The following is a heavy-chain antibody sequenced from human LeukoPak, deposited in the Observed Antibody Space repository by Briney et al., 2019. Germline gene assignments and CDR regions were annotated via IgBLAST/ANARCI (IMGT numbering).Heavy chain of an antibody. CDR1: EFTFSSYT. J-gene: IGHJ4*02. D-gene: IGHD3-3*01. CDR2: ISSSSSYI. Sequence: GESLRPSCAASEFTFSSYTMHWVRQAPGTGLEWVSSISSSSSYIYYADSVKGRFTISRDNAKNSVFLEMNSLRVDDTAIYYCAKDARIFGVINYFDSWGQGTLVTVSS. CDR3: AKDARIFGVINYFDS. V-gene: IGHV3-21*01.